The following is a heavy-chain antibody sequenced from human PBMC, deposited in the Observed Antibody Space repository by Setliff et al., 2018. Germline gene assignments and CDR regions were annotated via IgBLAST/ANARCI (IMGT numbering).Heavy chain of an antibody. CDR2: ISSDGSHK. V-gene: IGHV3-30*04. CDR1: GFTFSSYT. Sequence: GGSLRLSCAASGFTFSSYTMHWVRQAPGKGLEWVALISSDGSHKYYTDSVKGRFTISRDNSKNTLFLQMTSLRPEDTAVYYCARSNSGKHDYWGQGTLVTVSS. CDR3: ARSNSGKHDY. J-gene: IGHJ4*02. D-gene: IGHD1-1*01.